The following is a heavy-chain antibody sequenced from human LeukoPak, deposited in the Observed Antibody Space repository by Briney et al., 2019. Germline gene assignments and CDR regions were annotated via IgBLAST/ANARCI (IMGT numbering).Heavy chain of an antibody. CDR1: GGSLSGFY. D-gene: IGHD2-2*02. CDR2: INHSGST. V-gene: IGHV4-34*01. Sequence: PPETLSPTCAVYGGSLSGFYCGWVRHPPGRGLEWIGAINHSGSTNYNPSLKRRVTISVHAPKNQVSLKLRCVTAADTAVYYCARGPPAVDCSSTSCYRRYFDYWGQGTLVTVPS. J-gene: IGHJ4*02. CDR3: ARGPPAVDCSSTSCYRRYFDY.